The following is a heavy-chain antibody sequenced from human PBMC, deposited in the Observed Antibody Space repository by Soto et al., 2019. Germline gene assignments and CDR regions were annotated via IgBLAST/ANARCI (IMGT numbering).Heavy chain of an antibody. V-gene: IGHV3-23*01. CDR1: GFTFSSYA. J-gene: IGHJ4*02. Sequence: EVQLLESGGGLVQPGGSLRLSCAASGFTFSSYAMNWVRQAPGKGLEWVSVISGSGDGTYYADSVKGRFTISRDNSKNTLYLQMNSLRAEDTAIYYCARRSSSWYFDYWGQGTLVTVSS. CDR3: ARRSSSWYFDY. D-gene: IGHD6-13*01. CDR2: ISGSGDGT.